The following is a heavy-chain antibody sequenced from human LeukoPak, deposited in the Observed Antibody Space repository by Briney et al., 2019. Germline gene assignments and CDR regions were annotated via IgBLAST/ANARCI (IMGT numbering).Heavy chain of an antibody. J-gene: IGHJ4*02. V-gene: IGHV1-8*01. CDR2: MNPDSGNT. D-gene: IGHD3-3*01. CDR1: GYTFTDCD. CDR3: ARNSDYWSGYFPF. Sequence: ASVKVSCKASGYTFTDCDINWVRQAPGQGLEWMGWMNPDSGNTGYAQKFQGRVTMTRDTSISTAYLELSSLRSDDTAVYYCARNSDYWSGYFPFWGQGALVTVSS.